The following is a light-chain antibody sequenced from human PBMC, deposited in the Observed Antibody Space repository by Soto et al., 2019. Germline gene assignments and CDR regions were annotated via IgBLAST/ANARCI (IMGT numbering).Light chain of an antibody. J-gene: IGLJ2*01. CDR3: CSYTSGSTLVV. CDR1: SSDVGGYKY. CDR2: DVS. V-gene: IGLV2-14*03. Sequence: QSVLTQPASVSGSPGQSITISCAGTSSDVGGYKYVSGYQQHPGKAPKLIIHDVSNRPSGISNRFSGSKSGNTASLTISGLQAEDEADYFCCSYTSGSTLVVFGGGTKLTVL.